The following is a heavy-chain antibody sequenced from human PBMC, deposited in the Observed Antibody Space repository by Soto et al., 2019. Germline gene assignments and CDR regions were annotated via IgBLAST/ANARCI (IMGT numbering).Heavy chain of an antibody. CDR2: IYPGDSDI. J-gene: IGHJ4*02. D-gene: IGHD3-22*01. V-gene: IGHV5-51*01. CDR1: GYSFITYW. Sequence: PGESLKISCRGSGYSFITYWIGWVRQMPGKGLEWMGIIYPGDSDIRYSPSSQGQVIISADRSISTAYLQWTSLKASDTAMYYCVRQRALNSSGHYSDFWGQGTQVTVSS. CDR3: VRQRALNSSGHYSDF.